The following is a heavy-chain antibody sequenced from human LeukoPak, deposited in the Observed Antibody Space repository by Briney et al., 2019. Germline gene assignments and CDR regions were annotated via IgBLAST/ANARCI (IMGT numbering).Heavy chain of an antibody. CDR1: GFTFSSYS. CDR2: ISSSSSYI. J-gene: IGHJ6*03. V-gene: IGHV3-21*01. D-gene: IGHD3-10*01. CDR3: ARFRVVRGVPPYYMDV. Sequence: GGSLRLSCAASGFTFSSYSMNWVRQAPGKGLEWVSSISSSSSYIYYADSVKGRFTIPRDNAKNSLYLQMNSLRAEDTAVYYCARFRVVRGVPPYYMDVWGKGTTVTISS.